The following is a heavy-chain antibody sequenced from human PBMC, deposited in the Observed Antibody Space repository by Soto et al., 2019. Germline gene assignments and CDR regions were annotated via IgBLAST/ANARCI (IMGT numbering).Heavy chain of an antibody. CDR1: GFTFSSYS. D-gene: IGHD6-19*01. Sequence: GGSLRLSCAASGFTFSSYSTNWVRQAPGKGLEWVSYISSGGSTYYADSVKGRFTISRDNSKNTLYLQMNSLRAEDTAVYYCAKGSSGWYERFDYWGQGTLVTVSS. CDR2: ISSGGST. J-gene: IGHJ4*02. V-gene: IGHV3-23*01. CDR3: AKGSSGWYERFDY.